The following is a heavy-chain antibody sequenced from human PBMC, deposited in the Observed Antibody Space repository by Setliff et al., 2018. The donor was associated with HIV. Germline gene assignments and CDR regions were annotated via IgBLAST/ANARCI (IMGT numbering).Heavy chain of an antibody. CDR2: ISYDGSNK. CDR1: GYSISSG. CDR3: ATVDGTRYLDY. Sequence: TCAVSGYSISSGYYWVRQAPGKGLEWVAVISYDGSNKYYADSVKGRFTISRDNSKNTLYLQMNSLRAEDTAVYYCATVDGTRYLDYWGQGKLVTVSS. D-gene: IGHD1-1*01. J-gene: IGHJ4*02. V-gene: IGHV3-30*04.